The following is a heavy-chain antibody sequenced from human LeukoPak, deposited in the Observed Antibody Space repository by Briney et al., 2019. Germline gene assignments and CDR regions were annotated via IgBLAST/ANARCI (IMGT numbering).Heavy chain of an antibody. Sequence: GGSLRLSCAASGFTFSSYGMHWVRQAPGKGLEWVAVISYDGSNKYYADSVKGRFTISRDNSKNTLYLQMNSLRAEDTAVYYCAKGGGVGGRFDYWGQGTLVTVSS. CDR1: GFTFSSYG. CDR2: ISYDGSNK. V-gene: IGHV3-30*18. CDR3: AKGGGVGGRFDY. D-gene: IGHD3-16*01. J-gene: IGHJ4*02.